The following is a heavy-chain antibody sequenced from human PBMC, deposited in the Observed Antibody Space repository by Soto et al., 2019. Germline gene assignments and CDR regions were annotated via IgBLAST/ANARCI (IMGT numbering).Heavy chain of an antibody. Sequence: QVQLVQSGAEVKKPGSSVKVSCKASGGTFSSYAFSWVRQAPGQGLEWMGGIIPIFGTANYSQKFQGRVTITADESTSTAYMELSSLRSEDTAVYYCASPGLELLDIAYYFDYWGQGTLVTVSS. D-gene: IGHD1-7*01. CDR2: IIPIFGTA. CDR1: GGTFSSYA. CDR3: ASPGLELLDIAYYFDY. V-gene: IGHV1-69*01. J-gene: IGHJ4*02.